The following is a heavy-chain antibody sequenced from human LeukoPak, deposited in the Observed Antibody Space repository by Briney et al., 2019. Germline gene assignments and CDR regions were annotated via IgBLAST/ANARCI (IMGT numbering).Heavy chain of an antibody. Sequence: GGSLRLSCAASGVTFSSSTMHGVRPAPGEGLERGAVISYDGSNKYYADSVKGRFTISTDTSMNTLYPEMNSVRAEDTAVYYCARGGSGRKQHDGRCDPWGQGTLVTVSS. V-gene: IGHV3-30*14. CDR3: ARGGSGRKQHDGRCDP. D-gene: IGHD6-13*01. CDR1: GVTFSSST. J-gene: IGHJ5*02. CDR2: ISYDGSNK.